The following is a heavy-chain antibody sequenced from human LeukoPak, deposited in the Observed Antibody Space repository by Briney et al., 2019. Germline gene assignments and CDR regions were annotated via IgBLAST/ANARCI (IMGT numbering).Heavy chain of an antibody. J-gene: IGHJ4*02. CDR2: ISGSGGST. D-gene: IGHD3-22*01. Sequence: GGSLRLSCAASGFTFSSYAMSWVRQAPRKGLEWVSAISGSGGSTYYADSVKGRFTISRDNSKNTLYLQMNSLRAEDTAVYYCAKVDTYYYDSSGNFDYWGQGTLVTVSS. V-gene: IGHV3-23*01. CDR3: AKVDTYYYDSSGNFDY. CDR1: GFTFSSYA.